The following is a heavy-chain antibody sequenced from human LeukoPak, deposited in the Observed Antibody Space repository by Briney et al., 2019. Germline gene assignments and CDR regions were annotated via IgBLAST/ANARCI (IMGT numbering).Heavy chain of an antibody. D-gene: IGHD3-16*01. V-gene: IGHV1-18*01. J-gene: IGHJ4*02. CDR3: ASELGEWGVLDF. CDR1: GFPFSIAG. Sequence: ASVKVSCKASGFPFSIAGVSWVRQAPGQGLKWLGWISVKNGDTKYAQRVQGRVAVTTDTATSTAYMELKSLTSDDTAVYYCASELGEWGVLDFWGQGTLISVSS. CDR2: ISVKNGDT.